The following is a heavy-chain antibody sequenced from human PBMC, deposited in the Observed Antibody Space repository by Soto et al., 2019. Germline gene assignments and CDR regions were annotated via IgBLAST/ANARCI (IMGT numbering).Heavy chain of an antibody. V-gene: IGHV3-53*01. D-gene: IGHD3-22*01. CDR3: TSGHDYDSSGGYYFEY. J-gene: IGHJ4*02. CDR1: GFSISSSY. CDR2: IYSAGNT. Sequence: GGSLRLSCATSGFSISSSYMNWVRQAPGKGLEWVSVIYSAGNTYYADSVRGRFTISRDSPKNTLYLQMTRLRAEDTALYFCTSGHDYDSSGGYYFEYWGQGTLVTVSS.